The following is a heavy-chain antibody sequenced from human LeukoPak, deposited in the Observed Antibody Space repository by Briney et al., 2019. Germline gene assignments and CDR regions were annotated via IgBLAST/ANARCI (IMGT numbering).Heavy chain of an antibody. D-gene: IGHD6-13*01. Sequence: GGSLRLSCAASGFTLSGSAMHWVRQASGQGLEWVGRIRSKANSYATAYAASVKGRFTISRDDSKNTAYLQMNSLKTEDTAVYYCTPSAAGQRGGYWGQGTLVTVSS. V-gene: IGHV3-73*01. J-gene: IGHJ4*02. CDR3: TPSAAGQRGGY. CDR2: IRSKANSYAT. CDR1: GFTLSGSA.